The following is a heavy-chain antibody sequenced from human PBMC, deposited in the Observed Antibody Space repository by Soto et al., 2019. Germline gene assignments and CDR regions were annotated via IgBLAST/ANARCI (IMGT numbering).Heavy chain of an antibody. CDR3: ARDTLGGAYDFRH. J-gene: IGHJ4*02. Sequence: EIQLVESGGGLVQPGGSLRLSGEAFGFTVSNLFLTGVRQVPGKGREWVSVISSGGSTYYADSVKGRFTISRDNSKNTLYLEMNSLRAGDTAVYYCARDTLGGAYDFRHGGQGTLVTVSS. D-gene: IGHD3-3*01. V-gene: IGHV3-66*01. CDR2: ISSGGST. CDR1: GFTVSNLF.